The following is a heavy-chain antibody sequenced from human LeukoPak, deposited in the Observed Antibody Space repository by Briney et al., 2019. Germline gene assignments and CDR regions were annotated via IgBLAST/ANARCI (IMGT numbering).Heavy chain of an antibody. CDR2: IKQDGSEK. CDR1: GFTFSSYW. V-gene: IGHV3-7*01. D-gene: IGHD1-26*01. J-gene: IGHJ6*03. Sequence: PGGSLRLSCAASGFTFSSYWMSWVRQAPGKGLEWVANIKQDGSEKYYVDSVKGRFTISRDNAKNSLYLQMNSLRAEDTAVYYCARDQVGYYYYYMDVWGKGTTVTVSS. CDR3: ARDQVGYYYYYMDV.